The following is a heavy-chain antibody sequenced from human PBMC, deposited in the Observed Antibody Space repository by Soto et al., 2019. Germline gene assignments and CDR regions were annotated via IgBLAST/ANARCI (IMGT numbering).Heavy chain of an antibody. CDR1: TDSMSTYS. V-gene: IGHV4-59*01. CDR3: ARDDTTGLLEF. J-gene: IGHJ4*02. Sequence: QVQLQESGPGLVRPAETLSLICSVSTDSMSTYSWTWIRQSPGKGLEWIGYVYHTGRTEYNPSLESRVTISIDMSKKQFSLQLTSVTAADTAVYFCARDDTTGLLEFWGQGTLVTVSS. CDR2: VYHTGRT.